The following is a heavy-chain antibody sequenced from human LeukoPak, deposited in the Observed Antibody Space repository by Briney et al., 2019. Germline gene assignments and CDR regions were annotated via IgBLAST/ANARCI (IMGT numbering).Heavy chain of an antibody. CDR1: GGSISSGGYY. D-gene: IGHD3-22*01. Sequence: SQTLSLTCTVSGGSISSGGYYWSWIRQPPGKGLEWIGYIYHSGSTYYNPSLKSRVTISVDRSKNQFSLKMSSVTAADTAVYYCARGVYYYDSSATPGAFDIWGQGTMVTVSS. J-gene: IGHJ3*02. CDR3: ARGVYYYDSSATPGAFDI. V-gene: IGHV4-30-2*01. CDR2: IYHSGST.